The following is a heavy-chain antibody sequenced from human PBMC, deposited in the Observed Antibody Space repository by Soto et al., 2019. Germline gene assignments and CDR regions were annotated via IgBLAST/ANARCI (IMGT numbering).Heavy chain of an antibody. Sequence: QVQLVQSGAEVKKPGSSVKVSCKASGGTFNSYAISWVRQAPGQGLEWMGGIIPIFGTAKYAQKFQGRVTSTADESTSTAYMERSSVRSEDTAVYYCARPMRYYYDSSGQSAWFDPWGQGTLVTVSS. J-gene: IGHJ5*02. CDR2: IIPIFGTA. CDR1: GGTFNSYA. D-gene: IGHD3-22*01. V-gene: IGHV1-69*12. CDR3: ARPMRYYYDSSGQSAWFDP.